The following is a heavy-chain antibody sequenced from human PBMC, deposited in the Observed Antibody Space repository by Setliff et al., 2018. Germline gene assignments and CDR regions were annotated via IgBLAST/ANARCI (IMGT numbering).Heavy chain of an antibody. CDR2: ISGSGGST. J-gene: IGHJ4*02. D-gene: IGHD2-2*01. CDR1: GFTFRSYA. Sequence: LRLSCAASGFTFRSYAMSWVRQAPGKGLEWVSGISGSGGSTQYAASVNGRFSISRDDSKSSLYLQMNSLKSEDTAVYYCARVGYCDGPTCYPFDYWGPGTLVTVSS. CDR3: ARVGYCDGPTCYPFDY. V-gene: IGHV3-23*01.